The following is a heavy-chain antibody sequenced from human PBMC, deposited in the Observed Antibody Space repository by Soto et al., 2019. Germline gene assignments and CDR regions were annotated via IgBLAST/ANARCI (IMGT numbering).Heavy chain of an antibody. J-gene: IGHJ6*02. Sequence: PGGSLRLSCAASGFTFSTYAMHRIRQAPGKGLEWVAVLSYDGSNKYYADSVKGRFTISRDNSKNTLYLQMNSLRAEDTAVYYCATVVPPAMYYYYGLDVWGQGTTVTVSS. CDR3: ATVVPPAMYYYYGLDV. V-gene: IGHV3-30*03. CDR1: GFTFSTYA. D-gene: IGHD2-2*01. CDR2: LSYDGSNK.